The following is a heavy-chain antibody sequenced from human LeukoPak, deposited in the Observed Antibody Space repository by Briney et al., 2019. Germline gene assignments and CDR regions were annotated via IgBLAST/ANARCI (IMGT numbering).Heavy chain of an antibody. D-gene: IGHD5-18*01. CDR3: ARDFGPGYSYGF. V-gene: IGHV1-46*01. Sequence: GASVKVSCKASGYTFTSYGISWVRQAPGQGLEWIGIINPSGGSTSYAQKFQGRVTMTRDMSTSTVYMELSSLRSEDTAVYYCARDFGPGYSYGFWGQGTLVTVSS. CDR2: INPSGGST. J-gene: IGHJ4*02. CDR1: GYTFTSYG.